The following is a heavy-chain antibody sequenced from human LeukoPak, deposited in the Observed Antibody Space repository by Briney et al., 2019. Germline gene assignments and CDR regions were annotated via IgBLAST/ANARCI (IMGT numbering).Heavy chain of an antibody. J-gene: IGHJ4*02. Sequence: SETLSLTCTVSGGSISSYYWSWIRQPPGKGLEWMGYIYDTGSTNYNPSLKSRVTMSVDTSKSQFSLNLSSVTAADTAVYYCARLPRFYYDSSGYYSSFDYWGQGTLVTVSS. V-gene: IGHV4-59*08. CDR2: IYDTGST. D-gene: IGHD3-22*01. CDR3: ARLPRFYYDSSGYYSSFDY. CDR1: GGSISSYY.